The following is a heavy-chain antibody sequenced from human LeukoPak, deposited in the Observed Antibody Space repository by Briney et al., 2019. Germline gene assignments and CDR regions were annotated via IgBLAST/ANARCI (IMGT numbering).Heavy chain of an antibody. Sequence: SETLSLTCTVSGGSISSYYWSWIRQPPGKGLEWIGYIYYSGSTNYNPSLKSRVTISVDTSKNQFSLKLSSVTAADTAVYYCARDTSRYCSSTSCYTGYFQHWGQGTLVTVSS. J-gene: IGHJ1*01. CDR3: ARDTSRYCSSTSCYTGYFQH. CDR2: IYYSGST. CDR1: GGSISSYY. D-gene: IGHD2-2*01. V-gene: IGHV4-59*12.